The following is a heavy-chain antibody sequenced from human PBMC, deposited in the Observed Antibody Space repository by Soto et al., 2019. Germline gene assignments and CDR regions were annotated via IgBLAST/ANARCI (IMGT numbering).Heavy chain of an antibody. CDR2: IYHSGST. CDR1: GGSVSSGGYF. Sequence: QVQLQESGPGLVKPSQTLSLTCTVSGGSVSSGGYFWSWIRQHPGKGLEWIGYIYHSGSTYYNPSLQSRISMTVDTSENQVSLKLSSVSAEDTAVYYCARDQYYDIPGPNGVWWYFDLRGRGTLVTVSS. V-gene: IGHV4-31*03. J-gene: IGHJ2*01. D-gene: IGHD3-22*01. CDR3: ARDQYYDIPGPNGVWWYFDL.